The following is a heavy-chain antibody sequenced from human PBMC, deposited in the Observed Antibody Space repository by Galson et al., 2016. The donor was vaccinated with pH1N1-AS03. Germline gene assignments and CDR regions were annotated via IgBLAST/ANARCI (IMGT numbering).Heavy chain of an antibody. V-gene: IGHV3-64*04. Sequence: SLRLSCAASGFTFSIFSLHWVRQAPGKGLEYVSTISGNGGSTYYAASVKGRFTISRDNSMNKVFLQMNSLRPDDTAVYYCARGYCTGGSCYGQFDHWGQGTL. D-gene: IGHD2-15*01. CDR1: GFTFSIFS. J-gene: IGHJ4*02. CDR2: ISGNGGST. CDR3: ARGYCTGGSCYGQFDH.